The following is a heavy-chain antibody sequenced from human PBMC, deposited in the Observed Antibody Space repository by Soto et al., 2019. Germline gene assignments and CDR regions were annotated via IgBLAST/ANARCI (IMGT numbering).Heavy chain of an antibody. D-gene: IGHD6-13*01. CDR2: ISGSGGST. CDR3: AKDRGSGIAAAWILYGTPPY. CDR1: GFTFSSYA. Sequence: EVQLLESGGGLVQPGGSLRLSCAASGFTFSSYAMSWVRQAPGKGLEWVSAISGSGGSTYYADSVKGRFTISRDNSKNTLYLQMNSLRAEDTAVYYCAKDRGSGIAAAWILYGTPPYWGQGTLVTVSS. V-gene: IGHV3-23*01. J-gene: IGHJ4*02.